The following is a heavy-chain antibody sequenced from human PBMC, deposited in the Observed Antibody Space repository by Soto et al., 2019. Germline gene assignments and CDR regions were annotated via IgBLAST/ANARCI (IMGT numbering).Heavy chain of an antibody. Sequence: ASETLSLTCAVSVGSISSGGYPWSWFRQPPGKGLEGIGYIYHSGSTYYNPSLKSRVTISVDRSKNQFSLKLSSVTAADTAVYYCARAVGYCISTSCYGDEEGIWFDPWGQGTLVTVSS. D-gene: IGHD2-2*01. CDR1: VGSISSGGYP. V-gene: IGHV4-30-2*01. J-gene: IGHJ5*02. CDR3: ARAVGYCISTSCYGDEEGIWFDP. CDR2: IYHSGST.